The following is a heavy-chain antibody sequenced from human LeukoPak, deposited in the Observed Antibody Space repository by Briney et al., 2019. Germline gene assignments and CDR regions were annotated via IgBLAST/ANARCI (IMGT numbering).Heavy chain of an antibody. CDR2: IYYSGST. D-gene: IGHD3-16*02. CDR1: GGSISSSSYY. V-gene: IGHV4-39*01. Sequence: SETLSLTCTVSGGSISSSSYYWGWIRQPPGKGLEWIGSIYYSGSTYYNPSLKSRVTISVDTSKNQFSLKLSSVTAADTAVYYCARHENYDYVWGSYRTYYFDYWGQGTLVTVFS. CDR3: ARHENYDYVWGSYRTYYFDY. J-gene: IGHJ4*02.